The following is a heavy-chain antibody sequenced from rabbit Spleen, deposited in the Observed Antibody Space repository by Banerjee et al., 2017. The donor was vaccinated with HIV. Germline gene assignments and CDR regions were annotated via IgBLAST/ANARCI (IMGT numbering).Heavy chain of an antibody. CDR2: IAGSSSGFT. CDR3: ARDTSSSFSSYGMDL. V-gene: IGHV1S40*01. Sequence: QSLEESGGGLVKPGASLTLTCTASGFSFNSIFWICWVRQAPGKGLEWISCIAGSSSGFTYSATWAKGRFTISKTPSTTVTLQVTRLTAADTATYFCARDTSSSFSSYGMDLWGQGTLVTVS. J-gene: IGHJ3*01. CDR1: GFSFNSIFW. D-gene: IGHD1-1*01.